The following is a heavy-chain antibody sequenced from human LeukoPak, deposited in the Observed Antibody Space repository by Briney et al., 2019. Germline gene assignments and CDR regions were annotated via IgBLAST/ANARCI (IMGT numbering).Heavy chain of an antibody. Sequence: SETLSLTCTVSGGSISSYYWSWIRQPAGKGLEWIGRIYTSGSTNYNPSLKSRVTISVDTSKNQFSLKLNSVTAADTAVYHCAGLVVGTATIDYWGQGTLVTVSS. D-gene: IGHD2-21*02. CDR3: AGLVVGTATIDY. V-gene: IGHV4-4*07. CDR2: IYTSGST. J-gene: IGHJ4*02. CDR1: GGSISSYY.